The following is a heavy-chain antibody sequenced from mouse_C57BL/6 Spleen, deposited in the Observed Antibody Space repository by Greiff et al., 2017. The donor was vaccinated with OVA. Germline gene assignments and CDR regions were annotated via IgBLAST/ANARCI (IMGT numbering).Heavy chain of an antibody. V-gene: IGHV5-17*01. CDR3: ARGITTGYFDV. D-gene: IGHD1-1*01. CDR1: GFTFSDYG. CDR2: ISSGSSTI. J-gene: IGHJ1*03. Sequence: DVKLVESGGGLVKPGGSLKLSCAASGFTFSDYGMHWVRQAPEKGLEWVAYISSGSSTIYYADTVKGRFTISRDNAKNTLFLQMTSLRSEDTAMYYCARGITTGYFDVWGTGTTVTVSS.